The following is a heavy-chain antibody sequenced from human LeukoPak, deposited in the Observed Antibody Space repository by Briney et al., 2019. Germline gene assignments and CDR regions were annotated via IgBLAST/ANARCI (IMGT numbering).Heavy chain of an antibody. CDR3: ARGGYSYGNAFDI. D-gene: IGHD5-18*01. V-gene: IGHV4-31*03. Sequence: SQTLSLTCTVSGASISSSDYYWSWIRQHPGKGLEWIGYIYYSGSTNYNPSLKSRVTISVDTSKNQFSLKLSSVTAADTAVYYCARGGYSYGNAFDIWGQGTMVSVSS. CDR1: GASISSSDYY. CDR2: IYYSGST. J-gene: IGHJ3*02.